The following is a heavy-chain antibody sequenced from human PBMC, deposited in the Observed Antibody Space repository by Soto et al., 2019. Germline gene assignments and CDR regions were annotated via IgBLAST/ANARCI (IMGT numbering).Heavy chain of an antibody. CDR3: AKGAVACHMYGMDV. J-gene: IGHJ6*02. D-gene: IGHD6-19*01. CDR2: ISGSGGST. V-gene: IGHV3-23*01. Sequence: PGGSLRLSCAASGFTFSSYAMSWVRQAPGEGLEWVSAISGSGGSTYYADSVKGRFTISRDNSKNTLYLQMNSLRAEDTAVYYCAKGAVACHMYGMDVWGQGTTVTVSS. CDR1: GFTFSSYA.